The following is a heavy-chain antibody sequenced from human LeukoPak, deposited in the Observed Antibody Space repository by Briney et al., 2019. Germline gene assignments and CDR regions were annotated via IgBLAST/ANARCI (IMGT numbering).Heavy chain of an antibody. V-gene: IGHV3-53*01. J-gene: IGHJ6*02. CDR1: GFTVSSNY. CDR2: IYSGSST. CDR3: ASMDYYYYGMDV. Sequence: GGSLRLSCAASGFTVSSNYMSWVRQAPGKGLEWVSVIYSGSSTYYADSVKGRFTISRDNSKNTLYLQMNSLRAEDTAVYYCASMDYYYYGMDVWGQGTTVTVSS.